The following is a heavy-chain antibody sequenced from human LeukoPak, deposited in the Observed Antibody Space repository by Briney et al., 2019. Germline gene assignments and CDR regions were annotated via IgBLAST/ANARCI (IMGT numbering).Heavy chain of an antibody. V-gene: IGHV4-4*07. CDR3: AREAGIVVVPAATHNWLDP. J-gene: IGHJ5*02. D-gene: IGHD2-2*01. CDR1: GGSMSSYH. CDR2: IYPSGST. Sequence: SETLSLTCTVSGGSMSSYHWSWIRQPAGKGLEWIGRIYPSGSTNYNPSLKSRVTMSVDTSKNQFSLKVSSLTAADTAVYYCAREAGIVVVPAATHNWLDPWGQGTLVTVSS.